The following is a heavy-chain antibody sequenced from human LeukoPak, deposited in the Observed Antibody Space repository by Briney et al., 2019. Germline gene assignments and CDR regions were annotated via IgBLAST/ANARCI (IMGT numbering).Heavy chain of an antibody. V-gene: IGHV1-69*04. CDR3: ARDSNDYGGNSDRWFDP. CDR1: RGTFSSYA. CDR2: IISILGIA. D-gene: IGHD4-23*01. Sequence: SVKVSCKASRGTFSSYAISWVRQAPGQGLEWMGRIISILGIANYAQKFQGRVTITADKSTSTAYMELSSLRSEDTAVYYCARDSNDYGGNSDRWFDPWGQGTLVTVSS. J-gene: IGHJ5*02.